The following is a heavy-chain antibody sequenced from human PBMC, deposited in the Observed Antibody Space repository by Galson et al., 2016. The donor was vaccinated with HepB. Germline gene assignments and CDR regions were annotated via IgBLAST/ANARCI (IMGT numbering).Heavy chain of an antibody. D-gene: IGHD3-3*01. Sequence: SLRLSCAASGLTFGRYWMSWVRQAPGKGLEWVGRIKSNIDGGTTDYAAPVKGRFTISRHESTNMLYLQMSGLKIEDTAVYYCSTAGNGFPFDYWGQGTLVTVSS. V-gene: IGHV3-15*01. J-gene: IGHJ4*02. CDR1: GLTFGRYW. CDR3: STAGNGFPFDY. CDR2: IKSNIDGGTT.